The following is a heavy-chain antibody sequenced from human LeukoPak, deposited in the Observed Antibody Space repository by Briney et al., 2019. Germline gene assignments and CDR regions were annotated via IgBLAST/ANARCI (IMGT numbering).Heavy chain of an antibody. CDR1: GFTFSSYG. D-gene: IGHD6-19*01. CDR2: VSSPAGFT. CDR3: AILAVADPNWFDP. V-gene: IGHV3-23*01. J-gene: IGHJ5*02. Sequence: PGGSLRLSCAASGFTFSSYGMSWVRQAPGKGLEWVSSVSSPAGFTYYADSVKGRFTISRDNSKNRLYLQINSLRAEDTAIYFCAILAVADPNWFDPWGQGTLVTVSS.